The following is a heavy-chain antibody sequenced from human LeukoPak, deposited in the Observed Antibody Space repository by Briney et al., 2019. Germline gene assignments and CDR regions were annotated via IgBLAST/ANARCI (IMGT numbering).Heavy chain of an antibody. Sequence: GGPLRLSCAASGFTFSSYWMSWVRQAPGKGLEWVANINQDGSEKYYMDSVRGRFTISRDNAKDSLSLQMNSLRAEDTAVYSCARVYCSGASCASYFDYWGQGTLVTVSS. CDR2: INQDGSEK. J-gene: IGHJ4*02. CDR3: ARVYCSGASCASYFDY. D-gene: IGHD2-15*01. CDR1: GFTFSSYW. V-gene: IGHV3-7*04.